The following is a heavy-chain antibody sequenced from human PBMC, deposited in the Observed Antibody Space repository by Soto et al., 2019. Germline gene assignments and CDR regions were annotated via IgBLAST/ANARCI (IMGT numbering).Heavy chain of an antibody. V-gene: IGHV4-39*01. D-gene: IGHD1-26*01. CDR2: IYYSGST. CDR3: ARRGAVRDDYYGMDV. Sequence: QLQLQASGPGLVKPSETLSLTCTVSGGSISSSSYYWGWIRQPPGKGLEGIGSIYYSGSTYYNPSLKSRVTISVDTSKNQFSLKLSSVSAADTAVYYCARRGAVRDDYYGMDVWGQGTTVTVSS. J-gene: IGHJ6*02. CDR1: GGSISSSSYY.